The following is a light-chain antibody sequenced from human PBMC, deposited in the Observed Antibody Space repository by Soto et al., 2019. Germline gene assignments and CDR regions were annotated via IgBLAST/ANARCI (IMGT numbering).Light chain of an antibody. CDR3: QQYGGSPWT. CDR2: DVS. J-gene: IGKJ1*01. Sequence: EIELTQSPGTLSLSPGERATLSCRASQTVSGSQLAWYQQRPGQPPRLLIFDVSRRATGIPDRFSGSGSGTDFSLTISRLEPEDFAVYYCQQYGGSPWTFGQGTKVDIK. CDR1: QTVSGSQ. V-gene: IGKV3-20*01.